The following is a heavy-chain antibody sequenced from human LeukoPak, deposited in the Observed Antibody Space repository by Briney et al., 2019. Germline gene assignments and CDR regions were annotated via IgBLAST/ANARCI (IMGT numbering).Heavy chain of an antibody. CDR3: ARDSTPLEQQLECDFDY. Sequence: ASVKVSCKASGYTFTSYDINWVRQAPGKGLEWMGGFDPEDGETIYAQKFQGRVTMTEDTSTDTAYMELSSLRAEDTAVYYCARDSTPLEQQLECDFDYWGQGTLVTVSS. CDR1: GYTFTSYD. D-gene: IGHD6-13*01. J-gene: IGHJ4*02. V-gene: IGHV1-24*01. CDR2: FDPEDGET.